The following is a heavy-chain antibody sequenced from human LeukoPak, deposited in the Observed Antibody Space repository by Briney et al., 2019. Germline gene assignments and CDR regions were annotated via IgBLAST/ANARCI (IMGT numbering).Heavy chain of an antibody. J-gene: IGHJ4*02. CDR3: TRAPTITTIFDY. CDR1: GLTVSSIY. D-gene: IGHD4-11*01. Sequence: PGGSLRLSCTASGLTVSSIYMSWVRQAPGRGLEWVSIIYSGGTTYYADSVKGRFTISRDDSKNTLYLQVNSLRTEDTAVYYCTRAPTITTIFDYWGQGTLVTVSS. CDR2: IYSGGTT. V-gene: IGHV3-53*01.